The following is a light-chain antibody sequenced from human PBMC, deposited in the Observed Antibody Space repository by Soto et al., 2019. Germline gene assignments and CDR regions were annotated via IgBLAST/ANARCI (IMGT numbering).Light chain of an antibody. V-gene: IGKV1-5*03. Sequence: DIQMTQSPSTLSASVGDRVTITCRASQSISSWLAWYQQKPGKAPKLLIYKASSLESGGPSRFRGSGSGTEFTLTISSLQPDDFATHYCQQYNSQWTLGQGTKVEIK. CDR3: QQYNSQWT. CDR2: KAS. J-gene: IGKJ1*01. CDR1: QSISSW.